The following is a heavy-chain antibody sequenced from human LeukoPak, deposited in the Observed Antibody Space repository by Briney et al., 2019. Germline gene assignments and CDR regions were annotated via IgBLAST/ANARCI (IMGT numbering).Heavy chain of an antibody. D-gene: IGHD3-22*01. CDR2: IIPIFGTA. Sequence: ASVKVSCKASGGTFSSYAISWVRQAPGQGLEWMGGIIPIFGTANYARKFQGRVTITADESTSTAYMELSSLRSEDTAVYYCASVSYYYDSSGYRHDYWGQGTLVTVSS. J-gene: IGHJ4*02. V-gene: IGHV1-69*13. CDR1: GGTFSSYA. CDR3: ASVSYYYDSSGYRHDY.